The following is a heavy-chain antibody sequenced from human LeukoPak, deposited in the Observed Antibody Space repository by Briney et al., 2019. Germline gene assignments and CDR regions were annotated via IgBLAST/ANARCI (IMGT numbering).Heavy chain of an antibody. Sequence: GGSLRLSSAASGFTFSCYAMCWGRAAPGKGLGWVSVMCGGSGNTYYADSVKGRFTISRDTSKNTLYLQLNSLRAEDTAVYYCARDVTSVVYHYMDVWGKGTTVTISS. J-gene: IGHJ6*03. CDR3: ARDVTSVVYHYMDV. CDR2: MCGGSGNT. V-gene: IGHV3-23*01. CDR1: GFTFSCYA. D-gene: IGHD2-21*01.